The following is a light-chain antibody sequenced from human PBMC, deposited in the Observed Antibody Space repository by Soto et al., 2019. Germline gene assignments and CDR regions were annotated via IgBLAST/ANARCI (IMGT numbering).Light chain of an antibody. Sequence: QYALTQPRSVSGSPGQSVTISCTGTSSDVGGYNYVSWYQQHQGKAPKLRIYDVSKLPSGVPDRFSVSKSGNTASLTISGLQGEDEADYYCCSYAGSYTLVFGGGTKVTV. V-gene: IGLV2-11*01. CDR2: DVS. CDR3: CSYAGSYTLV. J-gene: IGLJ2*01. CDR1: SSDVGGYNY.